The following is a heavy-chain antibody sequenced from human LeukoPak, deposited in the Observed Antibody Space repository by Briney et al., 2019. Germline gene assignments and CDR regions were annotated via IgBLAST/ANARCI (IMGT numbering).Heavy chain of an antibody. CDR3: AREGDDAFDI. J-gene: IGHJ3*02. CDR1: GFTFSSYG. D-gene: IGHD3-16*01. V-gene: IGHV3-30*03. CDR2: ISYDGSNK. Sequence: GRSLRLSCAASGFTFSSYGMHWVRQAPGKGLEWVAVISYDGSNKYYADSVKGRFTISRDNSKNTLYLQMNSLRAEDTAVYYCAREGDDAFDIWGQGTMVTVSS.